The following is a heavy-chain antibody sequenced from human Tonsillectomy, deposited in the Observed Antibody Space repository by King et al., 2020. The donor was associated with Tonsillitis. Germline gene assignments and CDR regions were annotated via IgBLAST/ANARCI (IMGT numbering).Heavy chain of an antibody. Sequence: QLVQSGAEVKKPGASVKVSCKASGYTFTSYDINWVRQATGQGLEWMGWMNPNSGNTGYAQKFQGRVTMTRNTSISTAYMELSSLRSEDTAVYYCARFYDILTGYYALMDVWAKGPRSPSP. CDR3: ARFYDILTGYYALMDV. CDR2: MNPNSGNT. D-gene: IGHD3-9*01. J-gene: IGHJ6*02. V-gene: IGHV1-8*02. CDR1: GYTFTSYD.